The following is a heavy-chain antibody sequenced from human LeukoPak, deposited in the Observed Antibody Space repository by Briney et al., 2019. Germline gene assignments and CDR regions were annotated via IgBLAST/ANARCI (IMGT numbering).Heavy chain of an antibody. D-gene: IGHD6-6*01. J-gene: IGHJ4*02. V-gene: IGHV3-23*01. CDR1: GFTFSRYA. Sequence: QTGGSLRLSCAASGFTFSRYAMSWVRQAPGKGLEWVSAITNSGDDTYHADSVKGRFTISRDNSGDMLYMQMNSLRVEDTAVYYCAKGSSSSRPYYFDSWGQGTLVTVSS. CDR2: ITNSGDDT. CDR3: AKGSSSSRPYYFDS.